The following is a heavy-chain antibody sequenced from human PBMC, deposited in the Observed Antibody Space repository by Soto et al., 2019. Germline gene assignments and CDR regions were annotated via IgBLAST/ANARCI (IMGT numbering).Heavy chain of an antibody. D-gene: IGHD5-12*01. V-gene: IGHV4-61*08. CDR2: IYYSGST. CDR1: GGSVNSGGYY. CDR3: ARGEGRLVGTWFDP. Sequence: PSETLSLTCTVSGGSVNSGGYYWTWIRQHPGKGLEWIGDIYYSGSTNYNPSLKSRVTISLDTSKTQFSLKLTSVTAADTAVYYCARGEGRLVGTWFDPWGQGTLVTVSS. J-gene: IGHJ5*02.